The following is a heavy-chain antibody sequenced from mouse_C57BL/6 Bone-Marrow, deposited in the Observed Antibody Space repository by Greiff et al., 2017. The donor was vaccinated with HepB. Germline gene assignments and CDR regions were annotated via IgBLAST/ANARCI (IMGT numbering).Heavy chain of an antibody. V-gene: IGHV3-5*01. CDR3: AREGYEGAMDY. J-gene: IGHJ4*01. CDR1: GISITTGNYR. D-gene: IGHD2-3*01. CDR2: IYYSGTI. Sequence: VQLKQSGPGLVKPSQTVFLTCTVTGISITTGNYRWSWIRQFPGNKLEWIGYIYYSGTITYNPSLTSRTTITRDTPKNQFFLEMNSLTAEDTATYYCAREGYEGAMDYWGQGTSVTVSS.